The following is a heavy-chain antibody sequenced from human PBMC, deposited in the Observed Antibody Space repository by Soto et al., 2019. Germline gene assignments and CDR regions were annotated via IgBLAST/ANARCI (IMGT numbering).Heavy chain of an antibody. CDR2: VIPLFNTP. Sequence: QVQLVQSGAEVKKPGSSAKVSCKASGGTFSTYAITWVRQAPGQGFEWMGGVIPLFNTPDYAQKFQGRLTITADESTSTVYLELSGLSSEDTAVYFCVLASKWELLGYFYGMDVWGQGTTVTVSS. V-gene: IGHV1-69*01. J-gene: IGHJ6*02. CDR1: GGTFSTYA. D-gene: IGHD1-26*01. CDR3: VLASKWELLGYFYGMDV.